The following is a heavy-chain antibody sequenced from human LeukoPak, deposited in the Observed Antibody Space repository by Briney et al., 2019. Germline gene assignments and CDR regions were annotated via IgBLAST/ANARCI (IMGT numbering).Heavy chain of an antibody. CDR3: ARPDYDSSGTDY. CDR1: GASISSSNYY. CDR2: IYHSGRT. D-gene: IGHD3-22*01. J-gene: IGHJ4*02. V-gene: IGHV4-39*01. Sequence: SETLSLTCSVSGASISSSNYYWAWIRQPPGKGLEWIGSIYHSGRTYYNPSLKSRVTISVDTSKNQFSLRLSSVTAADTAVYYCARPDYDSSGTDYWGQGTLVTVSS.